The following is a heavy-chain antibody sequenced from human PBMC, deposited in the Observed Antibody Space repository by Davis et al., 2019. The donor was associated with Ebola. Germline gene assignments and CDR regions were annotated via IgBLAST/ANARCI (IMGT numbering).Heavy chain of an antibody. D-gene: IGHD6-19*01. CDR3: ARTTTPQGWYVDY. CDR1: GYSFTSYW. V-gene: IGHV5-51*01. J-gene: IGHJ4*02. Sequence: PGGSLRLSCKGSGYSFTSYWIGWVRQMPGKGLEWMGIIYPGDSDTRYSPSFQGQVTISADKSISTAYLQWSSLKASDTAMYYCARTTTPQGWYVDYWGQGTLVTVSS. CDR2: IYPGDSDT.